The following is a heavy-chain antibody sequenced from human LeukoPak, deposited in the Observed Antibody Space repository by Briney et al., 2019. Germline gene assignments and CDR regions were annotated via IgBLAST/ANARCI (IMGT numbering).Heavy chain of an antibody. D-gene: IGHD3-16*01. CDR1: GFTFSSYG. CDR3: AKDRRGSYYFDY. Sequence: GGSLRLSCAASGFTFSSYGMHWVRQAPGKGLEWVAFIRYDGSNKYYADSVKGRFTISRDNSKNTLYPQMNSLRAEDTAVYYCAKDRRGSYYFDYWGQGTLVTVSS. CDR2: IRYDGSNK. J-gene: IGHJ4*02. V-gene: IGHV3-30*02.